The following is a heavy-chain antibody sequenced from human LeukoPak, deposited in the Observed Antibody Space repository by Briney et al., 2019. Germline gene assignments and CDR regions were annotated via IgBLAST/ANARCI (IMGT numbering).Heavy chain of an antibody. J-gene: IGHJ4*02. V-gene: IGHV1-18*01. CDR2: ISAYNGNT. CDR3: ARGTNNYGDYEGIGY. Sequence: ASVKVSCKASGYTFTSYGISWVRQAPGQGLEWMGWISAYNGNTNYAQKLQGRVTMTTDTSTSTAYMELRSLRSDDTAVYYCARGTNNYGDYEGIGYWGQGTLVTVSS. D-gene: IGHD4-17*01. CDR1: GYTFTSYG.